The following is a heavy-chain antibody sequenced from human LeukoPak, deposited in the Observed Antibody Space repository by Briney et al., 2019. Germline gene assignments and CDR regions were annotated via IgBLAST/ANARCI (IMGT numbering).Heavy chain of an antibody. D-gene: IGHD6-19*01. Sequence: GGSLRLSCSASGFTFSSYTIHWVRQAPGKGLEYVSAISSNGGSTYYADSVKGRFTISRDNSKNTLYLQMGSLRAEDTAVYYCVARSSGWFFFDYWGQGTLVTVSS. CDR2: ISSNGGST. CDR3: VARSSGWFFFDY. J-gene: IGHJ4*02. CDR1: GFTFSSYT. V-gene: IGHV3-64D*09.